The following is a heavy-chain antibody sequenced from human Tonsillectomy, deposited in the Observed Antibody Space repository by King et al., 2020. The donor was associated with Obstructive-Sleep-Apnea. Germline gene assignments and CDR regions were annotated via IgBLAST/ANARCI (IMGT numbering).Heavy chain of an antibody. D-gene: IGHD2-15*01. CDR2: IDPSDFYR. CDR1: GYSFTSYW. V-gene: IGHV5-10-1*03. J-gene: IGHJ4*02. CDR3: ARHSIEVCSGGNCYSPPEFDY. Sequence: VQLVESGAEVKKPGESLRISCKGSGYSFTSYWISWLRQRPGKSLEWMGRIDPSDFYRNYSPSFQGHVTVSTDKSISTAYLQWSNLKASDNAMDYCARHSIEVCSGGNCYSPPEFDYWGQGTLVTVSS.